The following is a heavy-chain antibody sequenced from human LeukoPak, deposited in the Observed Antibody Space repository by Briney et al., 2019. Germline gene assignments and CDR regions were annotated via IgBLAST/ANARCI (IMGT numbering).Heavy chain of an antibody. CDR1: GGSISGNF. J-gene: IGHJ4*02. D-gene: IGHD6-19*01. CDR3: ARGGWSMDY. CDR2: IHSSGST. V-gene: IGHV4-59*01. Sequence: SETLSLTCTVSGGSISGNFWRWVRQPPGKGLEWIGYIHSSGSTNYSPSLKSRVTISVDKSKNQFSLKVSSVTAADTAAYYCARGGWSMDYWGQGTLVTVSS.